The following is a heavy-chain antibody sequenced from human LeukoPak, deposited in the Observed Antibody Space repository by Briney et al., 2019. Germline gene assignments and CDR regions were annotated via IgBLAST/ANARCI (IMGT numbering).Heavy chain of an antibody. CDR2: ISSSSSSI. CDR1: GFTFSSYS. V-gene: IGHV3-48*01. D-gene: IGHD3-16*02. Sequence: GGSLRLSCAASGFTFSSYSMNWVRQAPGKGLEWVSYISSSSSSIYYADSVKGRFTISRDNAKNSLYLQMNSLRAEDTAVYYCARDGVWGSYRPRYFDYWGQGTLVTVSS. CDR3: ARDGVWGSYRPRYFDY. J-gene: IGHJ4*02.